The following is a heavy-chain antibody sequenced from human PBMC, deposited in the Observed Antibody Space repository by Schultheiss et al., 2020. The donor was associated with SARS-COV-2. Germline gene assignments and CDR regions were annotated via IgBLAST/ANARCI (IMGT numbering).Heavy chain of an antibody. Sequence: GSLRLSCAVYGGSFSGYYWSWIRQPPGKGLEWIGYIYYSGSTNYNPSLKSRVTISVDTSKNQFSLKLSSVTAADTAVYYCARLRGSYIQLDYWGQGTLVTVSS. D-gene: IGHD1-26*01. V-gene: IGHV4-59*12. CDR1: GGSFSGYY. CDR3: ARLRGSYIQLDY. J-gene: IGHJ4*02. CDR2: IYYSGST.